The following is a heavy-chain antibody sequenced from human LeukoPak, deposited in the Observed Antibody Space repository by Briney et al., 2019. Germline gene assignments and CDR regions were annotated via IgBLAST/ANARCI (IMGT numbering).Heavy chain of an antibody. J-gene: IGHJ4*02. Sequence: GGSLRLSCAASGFTFSSYSMNWVRQAPGKGLEWVSSISSSSSYIYYANSVKGRFTISRDNAKNSLYLQMNSLRAEDTAVYYCARYDSSGYCPFDYWGQGTLVTVSS. CDR3: ARYDSSGYCPFDY. D-gene: IGHD3-22*01. CDR2: ISSSSSYI. CDR1: GFTFSSYS. V-gene: IGHV3-21*01.